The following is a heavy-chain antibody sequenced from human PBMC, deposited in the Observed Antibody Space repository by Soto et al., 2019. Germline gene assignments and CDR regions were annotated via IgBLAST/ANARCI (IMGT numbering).Heavy chain of an antibody. Sequence: KPGGSLRLSCAASGFTFSDYYMSWIRQAPGKGLEWVSYISSSSSYTNYADSVKGRFTISRDNAKNSLYLQMNSLRAEDTAVYYCARYEREGGYEIREYYYYYGMDVWGQGTTVTVSS. CDR2: ISSSSSYT. CDR3: ARYEREGGYEIREYYYYYGMDV. D-gene: IGHD5-12*01. V-gene: IGHV3-11*06. J-gene: IGHJ6*02. CDR1: GFTFSDYY.